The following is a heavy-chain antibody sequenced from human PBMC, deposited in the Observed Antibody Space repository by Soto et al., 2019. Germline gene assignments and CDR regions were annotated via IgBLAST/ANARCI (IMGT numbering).Heavy chain of an antibody. J-gene: IGHJ4*02. CDR2: INPNSGGT. Sequence: GASVRVSCKASGYTFTGYYMHWVRQAPGQGLEWMGWINPNSGGTNYAQKFQGWVTMTRGTSISTAYMELSRLRSDDTAVYYCARVRQLGNFDYWGQGTLVTVSS. V-gene: IGHV1-2*04. CDR1: GYTFTGYY. D-gene: IGHD6-13*01. CDR3: ARVRQLGNFDY.